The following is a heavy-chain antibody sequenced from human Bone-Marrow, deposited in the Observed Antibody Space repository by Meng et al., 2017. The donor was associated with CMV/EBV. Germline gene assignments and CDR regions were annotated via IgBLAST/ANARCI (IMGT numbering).Heavy chain of an antibody. CDR2: IYYSGST. CDR1: GGSISSGGYY. Sequence: TCTVSGGSISSGGYYWSWIRQHPGKGLEWIGYIYYSGSTYYNPSLKSRVTISVDTSKNQFSLKLSSVTAADTAVYYCARDRGVLLFQHWGQGTLVTVSS. CDR3: ARDRGVLLFQH. J-gene: IGHJ1*01. D-gene: IGHD3-10*01. V-gene: IGHV4-31*03.